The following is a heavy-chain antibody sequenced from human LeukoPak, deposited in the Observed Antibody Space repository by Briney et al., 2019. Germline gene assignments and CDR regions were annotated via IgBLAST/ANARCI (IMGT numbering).Heavy chain of an antibody. V-gene: IGHV3-48*04. D-gene: IGHD4-17*01. CDR2: ISSSGSTI. J-gene: IGHJ5*02. CDR3: ARALTAYGDNNWFDP. CDR1: GFTFSSYG. Sequence: GGSLRLSCAASGFTFSSYGMSWVRQAPGKGLEWVSYISSSGSTIYYADSVKGRFTISRDNAKNSLYLQMNSLRAEDTAVYYCARALTAYGDNNWFDPWGQGTLVTVSS.